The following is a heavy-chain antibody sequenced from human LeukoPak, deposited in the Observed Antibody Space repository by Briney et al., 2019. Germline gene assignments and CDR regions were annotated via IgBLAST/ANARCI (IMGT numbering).Heavy chain of an antibody. D-gene: IGHD3-22*01. CDR3: ARRGWVTMIVVVIGNAFDI. CDR1: GFTFSSYG. CDR2: ISGSGGST. V-gene: IGHV3-23*01. J-gene: IGHJ3*02. Sequence: GGTLRLSCAASGFTFSSYGMSWVRQAPGKGLEWVSAISGSGGSTYYADSVKGRFTISRDNSKNTLYLQMNSLRAEDTAVYYCARRGWVTMIVVVIGNAFDIWGQGTMVTVSS.